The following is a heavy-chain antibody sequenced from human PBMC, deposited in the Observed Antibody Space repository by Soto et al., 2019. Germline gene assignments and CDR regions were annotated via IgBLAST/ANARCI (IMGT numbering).Heavy chain of an antibody. D-gene: IGHD2-15*01. Sequence: GAALKISCKGSGYSFTSYWISWVRQMPGKGLEWMGRIDPSDSYTNYSPSFQGHVTISADKSFGTAYLQWSSLKASDTAMYYCARHEVAFCSGGTCYSYYGMDVWGQGTTVTVS. J-gene: IGHJ6*02. CDR2: IDPSDSYT. CDR3: ARHEVAFCSGGTCYSYYGMDV. CDR1: GYSFTSYW. V-gene: IGHV5-10-1*01.